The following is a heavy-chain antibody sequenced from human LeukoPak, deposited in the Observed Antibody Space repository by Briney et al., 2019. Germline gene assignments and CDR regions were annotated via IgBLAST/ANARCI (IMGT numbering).Heavy chain of an antibody. CDR1: GGSVNSGSYY. CDR2: IYDSGST. CDR3: TTEDIVAYYYYGMDV. V-gene: IGHV4-61*01. D-gene: IGHD2-15*01. J-gene: IGHJ6*02. Sequence: PSETLSLTCTVSGGSVNSGSYYWSWIRQPPGKGLEWIGYIYDSGSTNHNPSLKSRVTMSEDTSKNQFSLKLSSVTAADTAVYYCTTEDIVAYYYYGMDVWGQGTTVTVSS.